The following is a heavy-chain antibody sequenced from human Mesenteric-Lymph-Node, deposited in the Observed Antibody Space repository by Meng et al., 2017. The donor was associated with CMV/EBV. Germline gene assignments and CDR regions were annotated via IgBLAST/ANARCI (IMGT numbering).Heavy chain of an antibody. V-gene: IGHV1-2*06. CDR2: INPDTGGA. D-gene: IGHD7-27*01. CDR1: GYTFTNYG. Sequence: KVSCKASGYTFTNYGISWVRQAPGQGLEWLGRINPDTGGARYAQKFQGRVTMTRDTSISTVYLELSSLRSDDTAVYFCARGFNWGDDYWGQGTLVTVSS. CDR3: ARGFNWGDDY. J-gene: IGHJ4*02.